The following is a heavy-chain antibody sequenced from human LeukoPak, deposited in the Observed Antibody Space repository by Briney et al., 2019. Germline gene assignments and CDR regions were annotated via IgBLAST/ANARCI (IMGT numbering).Heavy chain of an antibody. CDR3: ASGGSYGLLDY. J-gene: IGHJ4*02. CDR2: VYSGGST. V-gene: IGHV3-53*01. Sequence: GGSLRLSCAASGFTVGYNYINWVRQAPGTGLEWVSVVYSGGSTYYANSVKGRFTISRDNSKNTVYLQMNSLRAEDTAVYFCASGGSYGLLDYWGQGTLVTVSS. CDR1: GFTVGYNY. D-gene: IGHD5-18*01.